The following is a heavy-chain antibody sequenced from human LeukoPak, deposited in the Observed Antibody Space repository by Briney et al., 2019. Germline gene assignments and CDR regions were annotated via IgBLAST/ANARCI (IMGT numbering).Heavy chain of an antibody. D-gene: IGHD3-22*01. CDR1: GYTFTSYG. J-gene: IGHJ4*02. V-gene: IGHV1-18*01. CDR2: ISAYNGNT. CDR3: ARGPYYYDSSGYSLDY. Sequence: ASVTVSCKASGYTFTSYGISWVRQAPGQGLEWMGWISAYNGNTNYAQKLQGRVTMTTDTSTSTAYMELRSLRSDDTAVYYCARGPYYYDSSGYSLDYWGQGTLVTVSS.